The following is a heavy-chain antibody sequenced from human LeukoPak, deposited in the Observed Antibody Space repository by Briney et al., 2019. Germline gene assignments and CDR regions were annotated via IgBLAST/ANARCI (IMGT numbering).Heavy chain of an antibody. V-gene: IGHV4-61*02. D-gene: IGHD5-18*01. CDR3: ARVAYSYGYIDY. Sequence: SQTLSLTCTVSGGSISSGSYYWSWIRQPVGKGLEWIGRIYTSGSTNYNPSLKSRVTISVDTSKNQFSLKLSSVTAADTAVYYCARVAYSYGYIDYWGQGTLVTVSS. J-gene: IGHJ4*02. CDR2: IYTSGST. CDR1: GGSISSGSYY.